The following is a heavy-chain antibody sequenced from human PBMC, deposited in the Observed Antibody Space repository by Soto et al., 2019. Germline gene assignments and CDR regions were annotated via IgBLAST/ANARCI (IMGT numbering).Heavy chain of an antibody. J-gene: IGHJ4*02. Sequence: ASVKVSCKASGYTVTGYDIHWVRQATGQGLEWMGWMNPNSGNTGYAQKFQGRVTMTRNTSIGTAYMELSSLRSEDTAVYYCARGGYSGLRGRDAVDYWGQGTLVTVSS. CDR3: ARGGYSGLRGRDAVDY. V-gene: IGHV1-8*01. CDR2: MNPNSGNT. CDR1: GYTVTGYD. D-gene: IGHD5-12*01.